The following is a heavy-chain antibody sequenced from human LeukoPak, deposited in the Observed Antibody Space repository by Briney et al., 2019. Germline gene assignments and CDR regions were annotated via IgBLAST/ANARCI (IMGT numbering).Heavy chain of an antibody. J-gene: IGHJ4*02. CDR1: GYTFTNYF. Sequence: ASVKVSCKASGYTFTNYFMHWVRQAPGQGRVWMGIINPSGGSTSYAQKFQGRITMTRDTSTSTVYMELSSLRSEDTAVYYCARGGSSSSPFFDYWGQGTLVTVSS. CDR3: ARGGSSSSPFFDY. CDR2: INPSGGST. D-gene: IGHD6-13*01. V-gene: IGHV1-46*01.